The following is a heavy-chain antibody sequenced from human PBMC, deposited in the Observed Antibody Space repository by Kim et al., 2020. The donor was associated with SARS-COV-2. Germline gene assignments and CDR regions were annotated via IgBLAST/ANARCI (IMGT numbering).Heavy chain of an antibody. CDR2: IYYSGST. V-gene: IGHV4-30-4*01. Sequence: SETLSLTCTVSGGSISSGDYYWSWIRQPPGKGLEWIGYIYYSGSTYYNPSLKSRVTISVDTSKNQFSLKLSAVTAADTAVYYCAREGTRGVIITEIDPWGQGTLVTVSS. CDR3: AREGTRGVIITEIDP. CDR1: GGSISSGDYY. J-gene: IGHJ5*02. D-gene: IGHD3-10*01.